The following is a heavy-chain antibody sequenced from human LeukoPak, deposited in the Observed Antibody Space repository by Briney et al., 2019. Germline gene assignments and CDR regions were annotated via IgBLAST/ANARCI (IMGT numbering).Heavy chain of an antibody. CDR2: VYYSGTL. J-gene: IGHJ5*02. V-gene: IGHV4-39*07. Sequence: SETLSLTCTVSGGSISGSSYYWAWIRQPPGKGLEWIGNVYYSGTLDYNASLKSRVTISRDTSKNHLSLKLSSVTAADTAIYYCARGNGSGWYGQRTEGDWFDPWGQGTLVTVSS. D-gene: IGHD6-19*01. CDR1: GGSISGSSYY. CDR3: ARGNGSGWYGQRTEGDWFDP.